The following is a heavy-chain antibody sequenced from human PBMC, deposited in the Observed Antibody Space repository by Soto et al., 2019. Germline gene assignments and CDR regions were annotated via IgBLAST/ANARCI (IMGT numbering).Heavy chain of an antibody. V-gene: IGHV5-51*01. CDR1: GYSFTSYW. J-gene: IGHJ6*02. CDR3: ARHGWSDYYYYGMDV. CDR2: IYPGDSDT. D-gene: IGHD3-3*01. Sequence: PXESLKISCKGSGYSFTSYWIGWVRQIPGKGLEWMGIIYPGDSDTRYSPSFQGQVTISADKSISTAYLQWSSLKASDTAMYYCARHGWSDYYYYGMDVWGQGTTVTVSS.